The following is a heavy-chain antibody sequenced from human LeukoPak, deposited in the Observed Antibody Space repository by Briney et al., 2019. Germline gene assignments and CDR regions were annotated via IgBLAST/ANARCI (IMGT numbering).Heavy chain of an antibody. J-gene: IGHJ5*02. D-gene: IGHD4-17*01. CDR1: GGSFSGYY. Sequence: KPSETLSLTCAVYGGSFSGYYWSWIRQPPGKGLEWIREINHSGSTNYNPSLKSRVTISVDTSKNQFSLKLSSVTAADTAVYYCARHLSLLSSTVTTRLDPWGQGTLVTVSS. V-gene: IGHV4-34*01. CDR3: ARHLSLLSSTVTTRLDP. CDR2: INHSGST.